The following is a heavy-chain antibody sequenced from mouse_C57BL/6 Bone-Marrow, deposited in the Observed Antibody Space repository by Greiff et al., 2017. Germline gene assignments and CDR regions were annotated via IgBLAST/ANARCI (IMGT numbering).Heavy chain of an antibody. V-gene: IGHV14-4*01. CDR2: IDPENGDT. CDR1: GFNIKDDY. J-gene: IGHJ2*01. D-gene: IGHD2-5*01. Sequence: EVQLQQSGAELVRPGASVKLSCTASGFNIKDDYMHWVKQRPEQGLEWIGWIDPENGDTEYASKFQGKATITADTSSNTAYLQLSSLTSADTAVYYCTIHSNPYYWGQGTTLTVSA. CDR3: TIHSNPYY.